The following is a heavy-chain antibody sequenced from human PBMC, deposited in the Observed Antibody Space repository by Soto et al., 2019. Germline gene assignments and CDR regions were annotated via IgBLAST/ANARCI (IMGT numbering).Heavy chain of an antibody. CDR1: GFLVNSAY. V-gene: IGHV3-53*01. J-gene: IGHJ4*02. Sequence: EVQLVESGGGLIPPGGSLRLSCAASGFLVNSAYMTWVRQAQGKGLEWLSMINSDGSTLYAESVKGRFTISRDNSKNRLDLQMNSLMAEDTAMYYCARSGYSFAWGYWGQGTLVIVTS. CDR2: INSDGST. D-gene: IGHD5-18*01. CDR3: ARSGYSFAWGY.